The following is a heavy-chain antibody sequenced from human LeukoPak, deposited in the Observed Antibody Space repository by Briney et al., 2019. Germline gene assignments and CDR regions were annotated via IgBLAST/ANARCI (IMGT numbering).Heavy chain of an antibody. Sequence: SVKVSCKASGGTFISYAISWVRQAPGQGLEWMGGIIPIFGTANYAQKFQGRVTITADESTSTAYMELSSLRSEDTAVYYCARTITXXSDFDYWGQXXXXXVSS. D-gene: IGHD5-12*01. V-gene: IGHV1-69*01. CDR3: ARTITXXSDFDY. CDR1: GGTFISYA. CDR2: IIPIFGTA. J-gene: IGHJ4*02.